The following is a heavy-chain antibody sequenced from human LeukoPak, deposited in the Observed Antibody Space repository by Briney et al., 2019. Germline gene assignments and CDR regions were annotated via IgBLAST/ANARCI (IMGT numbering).Heavy chain of an antibody. CDR1: GFTHGEYA. V-gene: IGHV3-49*03. CDR2: IRSKEYCVST. J-gene: IGHJ4*02. Sequence: GRPLSLSCTACGFTHGEYAVSGLRQTRGEGGVRVGFIRSKEYCVSTEYAESVKRRFTIAKDDSKSIACLQMNRLKTEDTAVYYCTRDDYVWGSYRGHFDYWGQGTLVTVSS. D-gene: IGHD3-16*02. CDR3: TRDDYVWGSYRGHFDY.